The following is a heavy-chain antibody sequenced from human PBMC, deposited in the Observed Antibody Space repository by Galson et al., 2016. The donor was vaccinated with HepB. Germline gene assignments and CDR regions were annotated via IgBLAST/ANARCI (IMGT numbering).Heavy chain of an antibody. J-gene: IGHJ4*02. CDR3: ARGDIVGAIFDS. CDR1: GFAFSSYS. CDR2: ISSSSSYI. D-gene: IGHD1-26*01. V-gene: IGHV3-21*01. Sequence: SLRLSCAASGFAFSSYSMNWVRQAPGKGLEWVSSISSSSSYIYYADSVKGRFTISRDNAKNSLHLQMNSLRAEDTAVYYCARGDIVGAIFDSWGQGTLVTVSS.